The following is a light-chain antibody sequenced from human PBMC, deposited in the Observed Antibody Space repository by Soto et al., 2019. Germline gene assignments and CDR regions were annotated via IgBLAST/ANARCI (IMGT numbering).Light chain of an antibody. CDR3: CSFSGSPDV. CDR1: SSDVGGYNY. CDR2: DVS. J-gene: IGLJ1*01. V-gene: IGLV2-11*01. Sequence: QSALTQPRSVSGSPGQSVTISCTGTSSDVGGYNYVSWYQHHPGKAPKLMIYDVSKRPSGVPDRFSGSKSGNTASLTISGLQAEDEADYYCCSFSGSPDVFGTGTKLTVL.